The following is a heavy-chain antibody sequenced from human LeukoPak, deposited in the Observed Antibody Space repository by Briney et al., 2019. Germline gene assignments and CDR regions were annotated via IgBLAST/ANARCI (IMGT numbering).Heavy chain of an antibody. D-gene: IGHD3-10*01. Sequence: SETLSLTCTVSGGSISSYYWTWIRQPPGKGLEWIGYIYYSGSTNYNPSPKSRVTISVDTSKNQFSLKLSSVTAADTAVYYCARLTSYDYDSGVRDYWGQGTLVTVSS. CDR2: IYYSGST. CDR1: GGSISSYY. CDR3: ARLTSYDYDSGVRDY. V-gene: IGHV4-59*01. J-gene: IGHJ4*02.